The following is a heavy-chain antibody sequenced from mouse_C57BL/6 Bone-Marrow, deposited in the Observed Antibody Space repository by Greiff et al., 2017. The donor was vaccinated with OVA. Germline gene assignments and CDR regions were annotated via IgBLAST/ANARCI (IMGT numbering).Heavy chain of an antibody. Sequence: QVQLQQSGAELAKPGASVKLSCKASGYTFTSYWMHWVKQRPGQGLEWIGYINPSSGYTKYNQKFKDKATLTADKSSSPAYLPLSSLTYEDSAVYYCARSIGPYDSVDYGGQGTTLTVSS. CDR1: GYTFTSYW. CDR3: ARSIGPYDSVDY. D-gene: IGHD2-12*01. CDR2: INPSSGYT. V-gene: IGHV1-7*01. J-gene: IGHJ2*01.